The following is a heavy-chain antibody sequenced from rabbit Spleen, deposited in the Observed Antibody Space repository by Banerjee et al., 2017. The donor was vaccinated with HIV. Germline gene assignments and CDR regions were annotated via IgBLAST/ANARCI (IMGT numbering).Heavy chain of an antibody. Sequence: QEQLVESGGGLVRPEGSLKLSCTASGFSFSNKAVMCWVRQAPGKGLQWIACINAVTGKAVYATWAKGRFTISRTSSTTVTLRMTSLTAADRAAYFCARDLVGVIGWNFNLWGPGTLVTVS. CDR3: ARDLVGVIGWNFNL. V-gene: IGHV1S45*01. D-gene: IGHD1-1*01. J-gene: IGHJ4*01. CDR2: INAVTGKA. CDR1: GFSFSNKAV.